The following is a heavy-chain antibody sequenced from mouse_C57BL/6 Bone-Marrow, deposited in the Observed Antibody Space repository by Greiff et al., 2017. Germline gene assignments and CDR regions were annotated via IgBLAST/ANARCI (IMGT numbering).Heavy chain of an antibody. J-gene: IGHJ3*01. Sequence: VQLQQSGAELVRPGASVTLSCKASGYTFPDYEMHWVKQTPVHGLEWIGAIDPETGGTAYNQKFKGKAILTADKSSSTAYMELRSLTSEDAAVYYCTRLLWLRRKGFAYWGQGTLVTVSA. V-gene: IGHV1-15*01. CDR1: GYTFPDYE. D-gene: IGHD2-2*01. CDR3: TRLLWLRRKGFAY. CDR2: IDPETGGT.